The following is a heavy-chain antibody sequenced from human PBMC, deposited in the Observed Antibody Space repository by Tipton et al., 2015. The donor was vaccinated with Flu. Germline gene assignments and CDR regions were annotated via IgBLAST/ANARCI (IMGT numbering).Heavy chain of an antibody. D-gene: IGHD6-6*01. Sequence: SGFTLSSYWMSWVRQAPGKGLEWVANIEQDGSEKYYVDSVKGRFTISRDNAKNSLYLQMNSLRVEDTAVYYCVRAIAAGSRWGQGTLVTVSS. CDR3: VRAIAAGSR. V-gene: IGHV3-7*01. CDR1: GFTLSSYW. J-gene: IGHJ4*02. CDR2: IEQDGSEK.